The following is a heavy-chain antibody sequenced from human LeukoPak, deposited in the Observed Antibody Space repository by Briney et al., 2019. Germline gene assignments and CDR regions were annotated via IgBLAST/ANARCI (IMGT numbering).Heavy chain of an antibody. J-gene: IGHJ4*02. V-gene: IGHV1-46*01. D-gene: IGHD3-16*01. Sequence: ASVKVSCKASGYTFTSYYLHWVRQAPGQGLEWMGIINPSAGSTSYAQKFQGRVTLTRDMTTSTDYFELNSLRSEDTGVYYCARDNDSRDPPHLDYWGQGTLVTVSS. CDR3: ARDNDSRDPPHLDY. CDR1: GYTFTSYY. CDR2: INPSAGST.